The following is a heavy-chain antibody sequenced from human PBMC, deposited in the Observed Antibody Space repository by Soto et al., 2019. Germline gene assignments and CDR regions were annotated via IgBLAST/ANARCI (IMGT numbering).Heavy chain of an antibody. J-gene: IGHJ3*02. Sequence: SETLSLTCTVSGGSISSYYWSWTRQPPGKGLEWIGYIYYSGSTNYNPSLKSRVTISVDTSKNQFSLKLSSVTAADTAVYYCARGLVLWFGETTAFDRWGQGTMVTVSS. CDR3: ARGLVLWFGETTAFDR. D-gene: IGHD3-10*01. V-gene: IGHV4-59*01. CDR1: GGSISSYY. CDR2: IYYSGST.